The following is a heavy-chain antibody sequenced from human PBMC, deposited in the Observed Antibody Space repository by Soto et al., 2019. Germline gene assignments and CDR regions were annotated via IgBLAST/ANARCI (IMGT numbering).Heavy chain of an antibody. Sequence: QVQLVQSGAEVKKPGASVKVSCKASGYTFTTNGIAWVRQAPGQGLEWMGWIRASNGNTNYAPNLQGRGTMTTNTSTNTAYMELRSPRSDDTAVYYCARDGYFDYWGQGTLVTVSS. CDR1: GYTFTTNG. CDR2: IRASNGNT. V-gene: IGHV1-18*01. CDR3: ARDGYFDY. J-gene: IGHJ4*02.